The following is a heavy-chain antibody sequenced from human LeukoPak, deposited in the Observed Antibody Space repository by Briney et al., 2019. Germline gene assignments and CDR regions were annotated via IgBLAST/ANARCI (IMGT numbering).Heavy chain of an antibody. J-gene: IGHJ5*02. CDR1: GLTFNNHG. D-gene: IGHD1-26*01. CDR3: ARDRSLSWLDP. V-gene: IGHV3-33*01. CDR2: IWYDGSNQ. Sequence: PGGSLRLSCAASGLTFNNHGFHWVRQAPGKGLEGVAIIWYDGSNQYYGDSVKGRFTISRDNSKNTVSLQMNSLRAEDTAVYYCARDRSLSWLDPWGQGTVVTVSS.